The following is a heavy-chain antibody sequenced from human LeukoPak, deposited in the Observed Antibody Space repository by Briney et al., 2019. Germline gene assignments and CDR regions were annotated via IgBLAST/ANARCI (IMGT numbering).Heavy chain of an antibody. CDR3: TTKGRDIVVVPAAIATVRTLVGFDY. V-gene: IGHV3-7*03. D-gene: IGHD2-2*02. CDR1: GFNFRAYW. J-gene: IGHJ4*02. Sequence: GGSLRLSCTTSGFNFRAYWMGWVRQAPGEGLEWVANIHQHGSKENYVDSVKVRFTISRDNAKNSIYLQMNSLKTEDTAVYYCTTKGRDIVVVPAAIATVRTLVGFDYWGQGTLVTVSS. CDR2: IHQHGSKE.